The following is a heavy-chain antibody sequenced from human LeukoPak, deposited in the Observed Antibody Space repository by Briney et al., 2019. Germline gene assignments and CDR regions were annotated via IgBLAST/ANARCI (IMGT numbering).Heavy chain of an antibody. CDR3: ARDRRGWYHWFDP. CDR2: IYYSGST. D-gene: IGHD6-19*01. J-gene: IGHJ5*02. Sequence: SETLSLTCTVSGGSISSYYWSWIRQPPGKGLEWIGYIYYSGSTNYNPSLKSRVTISVDTSKNQFSLKLSSVTAADTAVYYCARDRRGWYHWFDPWGQGTLVTVSS. V-gene: IGHV4-59*01. CDR1: GGSISSYY.